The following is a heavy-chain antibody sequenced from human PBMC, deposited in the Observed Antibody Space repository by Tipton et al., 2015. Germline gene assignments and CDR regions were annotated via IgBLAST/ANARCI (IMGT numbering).Heavy chain of an antibody. Sequence: TLSLTCIVSGGSVSSGSYYWSWIRQPPGKGLEWIGYISYSGSTNYNPSLKSRVTISVDTSKNQFSLKLSSVTAADTAVYYCARXXADYGGKSNAFDIWGQGTMVTVSS. CDR1: GGSVSSGSYY. CDR3: ARXXADYGGKSNAFDI. J-gene: IGHJ3*02. D-gene: IGHD4-23*01. CDR2: ISYSGST. V-gene: IGHV4-61*01.